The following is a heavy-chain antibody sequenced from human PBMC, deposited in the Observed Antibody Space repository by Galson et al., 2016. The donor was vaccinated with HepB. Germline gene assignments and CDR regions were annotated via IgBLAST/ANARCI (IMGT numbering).Heavy chain of an antibody. V-gene: IGHV3-15*05. CDR1: GFTFSNAW. Sequence: SLRLSCAVTGFTFSNAWMSWVRQAPGKGLEWVGRIKSKLEGGTRDFAAPVKGRFAISRDDSKNTLYLQMSSLKAEDTAVYFCAAGTGRSDFDYWGQGTLVTVSS. CDR2: IKSKLEGGTR. CDR3: AAGTGRSDFDY. J-gene: IGHJ4*02. D-gene: IGHD6-13*01.